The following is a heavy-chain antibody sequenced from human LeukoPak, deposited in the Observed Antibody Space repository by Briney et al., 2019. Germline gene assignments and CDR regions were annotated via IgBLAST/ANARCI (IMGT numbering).Heavy chain of an antibody. CDR3: ARDGDGYNYGY. D-gene: IGHD5-24*01. J-gene: IGHJ4*02. CDR2: INPNSGGT. CDR1: GYTFTGYY. Sequence: GASVKVSCKASGYTFTGYYMHWVRQAPGQGLEWMGWINPNSGGTNYARKFQGRVTMTRDTSISTAYMELSRLRSDDTAVYYCARDGDGYNYGYWGQGTLVTVSS. V-gene: IGHV1-2*02.